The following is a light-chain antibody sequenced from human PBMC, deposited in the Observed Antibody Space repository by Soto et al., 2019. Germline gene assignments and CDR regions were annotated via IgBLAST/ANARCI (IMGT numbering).Light chain of an antibody. CDR2: GAS. Sequence: DIQMTQSPSSLSASVGDTVTITCRASQTITRHLNWYQQKPGKAPKLLIYGASTLRSGVPSKFSGSGSGPDFTLRISSLQPEDLATCYCQQSDTTPLFTFGPGTKVDIK. V-gene: IGKV1-39*01. CDR3: QQSDTTPLFT. CDR1: QTITRH. J-gene: IGKJ3*01.